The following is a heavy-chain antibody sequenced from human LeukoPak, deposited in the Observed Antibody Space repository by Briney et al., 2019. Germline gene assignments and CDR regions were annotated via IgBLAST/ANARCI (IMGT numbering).Heavy chain of an antibody. CDR2: INPNSGGT. J-gene: IGHJ4*02. V-gene: IGHV1-2*02. D-gene: IGHD3-3*01. CDR3: ATGITIFGVVILDY. Sequence: GASVKVSCKASGYTFTGYYMHWVRQAPGQGLEWMGWINPNSGGTNYAQKFQGRVTMTRDTPISTAYMELSRLRSDDTAVYYCATGITIFGVVILDYWGQGTLVTVSS. CDR1: GYTFTGYY.